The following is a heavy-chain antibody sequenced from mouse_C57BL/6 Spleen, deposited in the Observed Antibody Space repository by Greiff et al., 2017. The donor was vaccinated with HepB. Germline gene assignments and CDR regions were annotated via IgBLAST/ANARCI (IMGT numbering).Heavy chain of an antibody. CDR2: IWSGGST. J-gene: IGHJ4*01. CDR3: ARMVTYYYAMDY. D-gene: IGHD2-2*01. Sequence: VKVVESGPGLVQPSQSLSITCTVSGFSLTSYGVHWVRQSPGKGLEWLGVIWSGGSTDYNAAFISRLSISKDNSKSQVFFKMNSLQADDTAIYYCARMVTYYYAMDYWGQGTSVTVSS. CDR1: GFSLTSYG. V-gene: IGHV2-2*01.